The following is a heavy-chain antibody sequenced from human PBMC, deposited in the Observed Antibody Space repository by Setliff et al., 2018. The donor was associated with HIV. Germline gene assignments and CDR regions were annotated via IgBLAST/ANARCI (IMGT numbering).Heavy chain of an antibody. CDR3: ARDRVPIY. V-gene: IGHV3-48*01. Sequence: GGSLRLSCVGSGFSFSSRGMIWVRQAPGRGLEWVSYVSPAGTTMYYSDSVKGRFAISRGNSKDTLYLQMNSLRAEDTAVYYCARDRVPIYWGQGMLVTVSS. CDR1: GFSFSSRG. J-gene: IGHJ4*02. D-gene: IGHD3-10*01. CDR2: VSPAGTTM.